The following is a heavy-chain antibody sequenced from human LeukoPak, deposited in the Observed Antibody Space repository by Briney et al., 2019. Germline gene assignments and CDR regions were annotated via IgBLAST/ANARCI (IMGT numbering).Heavy chain of an antibody. J-gene: IGHJ4*02. Sequence: ASVKVSCKASGGTFSSYAISWVRQAPGQGLEWMGRIIPILGIANYAQKFQGRVTITADKSTSTAYMELSSLRSEDTAVYYCARIPPQNYSFDYWGQGTLATVSS. CDR1: GGTFSSYA. CDR3: ARIPPQNYSFDY. V-gene: IGHV1-69*04. CDR2: IIPILGIA.